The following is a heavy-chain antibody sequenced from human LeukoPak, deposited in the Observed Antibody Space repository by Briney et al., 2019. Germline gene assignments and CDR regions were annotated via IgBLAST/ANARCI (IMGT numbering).Heavy chain of an antibody. CDR3: ARQQSCSGGTCYFYFDS. CDR2: VFYRGTT. V-gene: IGHV4-39*01. CDR1: GGSISTSSTTTYY. D-gene: IGHD2-15*01. Sequence: SETLSLTCTVSGGSISTSSTTTYYWGWIRQAPGKGLEWIGGVFYRGTTYYSPSLMGRVTIFVDRSRNQFSLKLTSVTAADTSVYYCARQQSCSGGTCYFYFDSWGQGTLVTVSS. J-gene: IGHJ4*02.